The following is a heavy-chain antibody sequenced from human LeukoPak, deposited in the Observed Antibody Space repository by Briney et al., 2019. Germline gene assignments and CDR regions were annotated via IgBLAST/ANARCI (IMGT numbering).Heavy chain of an antibody. CDR1: GFTFSSYG. V-gene: IGHV3-30*03. D-gene: IGHD4-23*01. Sequence: LAGGSLRLSCAASGFTFSSYGMHWVRQAPGKGLEWVAVISYDGSNKYYADSVKGRFTISRDNSKNTVYLQMNTLRAEDTAVYYCARDSPGIYGGNSVRKVCAFDIWGQGTMVTVSS. J-gene: IGHJ3*02. CDR3: ARDSPGIYGGNSVRKVCAFDI. CDR2: ISYDGSNK.